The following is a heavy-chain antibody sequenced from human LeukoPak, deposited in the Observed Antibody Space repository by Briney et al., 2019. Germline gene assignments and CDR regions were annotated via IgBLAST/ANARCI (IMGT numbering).Heavy chain of an antibody. Sequence: ASVKVSCKASGYTFTGYYMHWVRQAPGQGLEWMGWINPNSGGTNYAQKFQGRVTMTRDTSICTAYMELSRLRSDDTAVYYCARECSSTSCYTRAFDIWGQGTMVTVSS. CDR3: ARECSSTSCYTRAFDI. V-gene: IGHV1-2*02. CDR1: GYTFTGYY. J-gene: IGHJ3*02. CDR2: INPNSGGT. D-gene: IGHD2-2*02.